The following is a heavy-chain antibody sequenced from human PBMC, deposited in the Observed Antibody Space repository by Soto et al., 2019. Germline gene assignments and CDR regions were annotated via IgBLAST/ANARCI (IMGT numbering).Heavy chain of an antibody. CDR1: GGSISSSNW. CDR2: IYHSGST. V-gene: IGHV4-4*02. Sequence: SETLSLTCAVSGGSISSSNWWSWVHQPPGKGLEWIGEIYHSGSTNYNPSLKSRVTISVDKSKNQFSLKLSSVTAADTAVYYCARSPDSSGYYPRWYYYGMDVWGQGTTVTVSS. D-gene: IGHD3-22*01. J-gene: IGHJ6*02. CDR3: ARSPDSSGYYPRWYYYGMDV.